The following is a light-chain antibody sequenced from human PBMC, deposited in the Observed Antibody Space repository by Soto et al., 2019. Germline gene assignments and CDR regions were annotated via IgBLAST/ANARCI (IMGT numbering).Light chain of an antibody. CDR1: QSVGTY. CDR3: QQTYTIPRGFS. Sequence: DIHMTQSPSSLSASVGDRVSITCRASQSVGTYLNWYQWKPGKVPQVLIYAASSLQSGVPSRFSGSGSETDFTLAINRLQPEDVAIYFCQQTYTIPRGFSFGPGTKVGIK. J-gene: IGKJ3*01. CDR2: AAS. V-gene: IGKV1-39*01.